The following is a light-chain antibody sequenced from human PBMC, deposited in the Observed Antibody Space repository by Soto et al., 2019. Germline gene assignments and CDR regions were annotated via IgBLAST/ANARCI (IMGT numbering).Light chain of an antibody. V-gene: IGLV2-14*01. Sequence: QSALTQPASVSGSPGQSITISCAGTMRDVGAYNVVSWYQQHPGTAPQLIIYEVRNRPSGISCRFACSKSGNTASLTISGLQAEDEADYYCSSYTSISSLIFGGGTKLTVL. CDR1: MRDVGAYNV. CDR3: SSYTSISSLI. CDR2: EVR. J-gene: IGLJ2*01.